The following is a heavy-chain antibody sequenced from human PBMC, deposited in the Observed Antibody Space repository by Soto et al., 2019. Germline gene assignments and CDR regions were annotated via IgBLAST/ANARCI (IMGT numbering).Heavy chain of an antibody. CDR1: GGSISSSSYY. CDR3: ARDKRDYGDYGRRVDAFDI. CDR2: IYYSGST. J-gene: IGHJ3*02. V-gene: IGHV4-39*02. Sequence: PSETLSLTCTVSGGSISSSSYYWGWIRQPPGKGLEWIGSIYYSGSTYYNPSLKSRVTISVDTSKNQFSLKLSSVTAADTAVYYCARDKRDYGDYGRRVDAFDIWGQGTMVTVSS. D-gene: IGHD4-17*01.